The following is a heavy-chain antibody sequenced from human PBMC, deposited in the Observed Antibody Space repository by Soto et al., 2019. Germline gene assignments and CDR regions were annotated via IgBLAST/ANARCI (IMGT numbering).Heavy chain of an antibody. D-gene: IGHD6-25*01. CDR3: TRERGGAYFDY. CDR2: ITSSGGNI. J-gene: IGHJ4*02. Sequence: EVQLVESGGGLVKPGGSLRLSCAASGFTFSPYTMNWVRQTPGRGLEWVSSITSSGGNIYYADSVKGRFTISRDNAKNSLFLQMSSLRAEXTAVYYCTRERGGAYFDYWGQGTLVTVSS. V-gene: IGHV3-21*01. CDR1: GFTFSPYT.